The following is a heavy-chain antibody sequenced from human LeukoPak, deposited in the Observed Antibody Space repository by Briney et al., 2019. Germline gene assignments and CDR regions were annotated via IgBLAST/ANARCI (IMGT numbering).Heavy chain of an antibody. CDR3: AKDRGDYFDD. J-gene: IGHJ4*02. CDR1: GFTFSDYG. Sequence: PGGSLRLSCVASGFTFSDYGIHWVRQAPGKGLAWVAFIRFDGTKEDYIDSVKGRFTISRDNSKNTMYLQMNSLRAEDTAVYYCAKDRGDYFDDWGQGILVTVSS. D-gene: IGHD3-10*01. CDR2: IRFDGTKE. V-gene: IGHV3-30*02.